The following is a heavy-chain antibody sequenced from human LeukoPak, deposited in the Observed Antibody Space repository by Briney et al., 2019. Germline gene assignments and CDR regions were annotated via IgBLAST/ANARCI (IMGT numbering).Heavy chain of an antibody. V-gene: IGHV3-23*01. J-gene: IGHJ1*01. CDR2: ISGSGGST. CDR1: GFTFSSYA. Sequence: GGSLRLSCAASGFTFSSYAMSWVRQAPGKGLEWVSAISGSGGSTYYADSVKGRFTISRDNSKNTLYLQMDSLRAEDTAVYYCAKELRIAVAGTEYFQHWGQGTLVTVSS. CDR3: AKELRIAVAGTEYFQH. D-gene: IGHD6-19*01.